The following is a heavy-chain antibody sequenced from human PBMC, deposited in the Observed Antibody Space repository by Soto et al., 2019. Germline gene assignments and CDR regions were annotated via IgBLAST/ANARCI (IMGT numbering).Heavy chain of an antibody. CDR1: GPTLTLLA. V-gene: IGHV1-24*01. D-gene: IGHD3-16*01. CDR3: STDFSRGE. Sequence: AXVQVVCKLSGPTLTLLAIHWVRQAPGKGLEWMGGFDPEDGEAVYAQKFQGRVTMPEDTSTDTAYLELSSLRSEDTAVYYCSTDFSRGEWGQGPLVTVSS. CDR2: FDPEDGEA. J-gene: IGHJ4*02.